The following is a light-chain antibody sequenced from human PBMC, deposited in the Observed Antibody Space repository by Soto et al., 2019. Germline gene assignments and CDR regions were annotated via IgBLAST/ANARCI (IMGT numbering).Light chain of an antibody. Sequence: DIQMTQSPSTLSASVVDRVTITCRASQSISSWLAWYQQKPGKAPKLLIYDASSLESGVPSRFSGSGSGTDFTFTISSLQPEDIATYYCQQYDHLPFTFGPGTKVDIK. CDR1: QSISSW. V-gene: IGKV1-5*01. J-gene: IGKJ3*01. CDR3: QQYDHLPFT. CDR2: DAS.